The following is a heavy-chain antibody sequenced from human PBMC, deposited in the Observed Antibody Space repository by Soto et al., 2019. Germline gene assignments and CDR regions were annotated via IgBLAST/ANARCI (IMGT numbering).Heavy chain of an antibody. CDR1: GFTFSSYS. J-gene: IGHJ6*02. Sequence: LRLSCAASGFTFSSYSMNWVRQAPGKGLEWVSSISSSSSYIYYADSVKGRFTISRDNAKNSLYLQMNSLRAEDTAVYYCARGVTTSYYYYYYGMDVWGQGTTVTVSS. CDR3: ARGVTTSYYYYYYGMDV. D-gene: IGHD4-17*01. CDR2: ISSSSSYI. V-gene: IGHV3-21*01.